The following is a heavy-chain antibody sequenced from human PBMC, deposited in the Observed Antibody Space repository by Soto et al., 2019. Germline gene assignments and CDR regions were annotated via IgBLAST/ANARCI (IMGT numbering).Heavy chain of an antibody. V-gene: IGHV4-34*01. J-gene: IGHJ5*02. CDR2: INHSGST. Sequence: SETLSLTCAVYGGSFSGYYWSWIRQPPGKGLEWIGEINHSGSTNYNPSLKSRVTISVDTSKNQFSLKLSSVTAADTAVYYCARATPYVTYYDFWSGYSCIWFDPWGQGTLVTVSS. CDR3: ARATPYVTYYDFWSGYSCIWFDP. CDR1: GGSFSGYY. D-gene: IGHD3-3*01.